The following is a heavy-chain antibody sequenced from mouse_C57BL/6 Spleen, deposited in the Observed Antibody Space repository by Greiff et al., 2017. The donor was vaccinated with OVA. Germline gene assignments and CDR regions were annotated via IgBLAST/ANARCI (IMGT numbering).Heavy chain of an antibody. D-gene: IGHD1-1*01. CDR1: GYTFTSYW. CDR2: FDPNSGGT. Sequence: QVQLQQPGADLVKPGASVKLSCTASGYTFTSYWMRWVKQRPGRGLEWIGRFDPNSGGTKYNEKFKSRATLTVDKPSSKAYMKLSSLTSEDSAVYYCARDGSSYGDYFDYWGQGTTLTVSA. J-gene: IGHJ2*01. V-gene: IGHV1-72*01. CDR3: ARDGSSYGDYFDY.